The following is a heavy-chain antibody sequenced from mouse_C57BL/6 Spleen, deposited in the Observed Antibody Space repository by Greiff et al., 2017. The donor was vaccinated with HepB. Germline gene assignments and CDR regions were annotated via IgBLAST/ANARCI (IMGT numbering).Heavy chain of an antibody. CDR2: IDPEDGDT. D-gene: IGHD2-4*01. CDR1: GFNIKDYY. Sequence: EVQRVESGAELVRPGASVKLSCTASGFNIKDYYMHWVKQRPEQGLEWIGRIDPEDGDTEYAPKFQGKATMTADTSSNTAYLQLSSLTSEDTAVYYCTSYDYDETAWFAYWGQGTLVTVSA. CDR3: TSYDYDETAWFAY. V-gene: IGHV14-1*01. J-gene: IGHJ3*01.